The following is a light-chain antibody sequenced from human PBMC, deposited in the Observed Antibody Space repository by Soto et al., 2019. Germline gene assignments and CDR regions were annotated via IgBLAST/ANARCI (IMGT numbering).Light chain of an antibody. CDR1: QSVSSSY. Sequence: EIVLTQSPGTLSLSPGERATLSCRASQSVSSSYLAWYQQKPGQAPRLLIYGASNTATGIPDRFSGSGSGTDLTLTISRLEPEDFAVYYCQQYSSSPYTFGQGTKLEIK. J-gene: IGKJ2*01. V-gene: IGKV3-20*01. CDR3: QQYSSSPYT. CDR2: GAS.